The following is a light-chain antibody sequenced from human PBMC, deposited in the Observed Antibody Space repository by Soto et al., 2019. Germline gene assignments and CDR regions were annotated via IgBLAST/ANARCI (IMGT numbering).Light chain of an antibody. CDR3: EHYNAWPWT. Sequence: VLTQSPATLSVSPGESATLSCRASQSVSSHLAWYQQKPGQAPRXLIYGASTRATGSPARFSGSGSGTEFTLTISSLQSEDVAVYNSEHYNAWPWTFGQGTRVDIK. CDR1: QSVSSH. CDR2: GAS. J-gene: IGKJ1*01. V-gene: IGKV3-15*01.